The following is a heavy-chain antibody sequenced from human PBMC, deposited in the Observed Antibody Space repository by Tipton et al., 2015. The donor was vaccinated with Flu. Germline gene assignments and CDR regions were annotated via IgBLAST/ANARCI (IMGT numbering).Heavy chain of an antibody. D-gene: IGHD3-22*01. Sequence: AGLVKPSETLSLTCTVSGGSVNSYFWSWIRQPPGKGLEWIGEINHTGGTNYNPSLKSRVIISVDMSKNHFSLKLSSVTDADTAVYYCARAQHYDSNAYYYYYMDVWGKGTSVTVSS. J-gene: IGHJ6*03. V-gene: IGHV4-34*01. CDR3: ARAQHYDSNAYYYYYMDV. CDR1: GGSVNSYF. CDR2: INHTGGT.